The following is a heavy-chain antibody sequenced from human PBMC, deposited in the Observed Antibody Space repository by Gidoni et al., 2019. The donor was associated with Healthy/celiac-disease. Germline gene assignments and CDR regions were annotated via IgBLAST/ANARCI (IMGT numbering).Heavy chain of an antibody. V-gene: IGHV4-34*01. J-gene: IGHJ4*02. CDR2: INHSGST. Sequence: GLEWIGEINHSGSTNYNPSLKSRVTISVDTSKNQFSLKLSSVTAADTAVYYCARGPVGATTFDYWGQGTLVTVSS. D-gene: IGHD1-26*01. CDR3: ARGPVGATTFDY.